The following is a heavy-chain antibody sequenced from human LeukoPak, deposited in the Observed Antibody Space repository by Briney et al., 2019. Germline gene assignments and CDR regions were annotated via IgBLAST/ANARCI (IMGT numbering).Heavy chain of an antibody. J-gene: IGHJ6*03. Sequence: GGSLRLSCTASGFTFSNYAMSWVRQAPGKRLEWVSAISGSGGSTNYVDSVKGRFTISRDNSKNTLFLQMNSLRVEDTALYYCAKDPRITKNYYYYYYMDVWGKGTTVTISS. V-gene: IGHV3-23*01. CDR1: GFTFSNYA. D-gene: IGHD3-3*01. CDR2: ISGSGGST. CDR3: AKDPRITKNYYYYYYMDV.